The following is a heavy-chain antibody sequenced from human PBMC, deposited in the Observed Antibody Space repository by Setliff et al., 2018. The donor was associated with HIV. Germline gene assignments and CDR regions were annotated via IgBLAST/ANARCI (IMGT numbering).Heavy chain of an antibody. Sequence: PGGSLRLSCAVSGFTFSNSAMSWVRQAPGKGLEWVSSVATNGGSTYYAASVQGRFTISSDNSKSVVYLQMNSLRAEDTAVYYCVQGGLSSGWGSLWGQGTLVTVSS. CDR1: GFTFSNSA. CDR2: VATNGGST. CDR3: VQGGLSSGWGSL. D-gene: IGHD6-25*01. J-gene: IGHJ4*02. V-gene: IGHV3-23*01.